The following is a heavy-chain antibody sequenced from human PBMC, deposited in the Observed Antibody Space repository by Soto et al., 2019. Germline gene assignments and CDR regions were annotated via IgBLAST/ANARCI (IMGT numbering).Heavy chain of an antibody. CDR3: ARDPLVTIFGVVTDRPYYYYGMDV. V-gene: IGHV1-18*04. Sequence: ASVKVSCKASGYTFTSYGISWVRQAPGQGLEWMGWISAYNGNTNYAQKLQGRVTMTTDTSTSTAYMELRSLRSDDTAVYYCARDPLVTIFGVVTDRPYYYYGMDVWGQGTTVTVSS. CDR1: GYTFTSYG. CDR2: ISAYNGNT. J-gene: IGHJ6*02. D-gene: IGHD3-3*01.